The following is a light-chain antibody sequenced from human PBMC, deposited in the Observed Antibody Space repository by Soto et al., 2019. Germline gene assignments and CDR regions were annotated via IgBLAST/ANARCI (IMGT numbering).Light chain of an antibody. Sequence: EIVMTQSPATLSVSPGERATLSCRASQSVNSNLAWYQQKPGQAPRLLIYGASTRATGIPARFSGSGSGTEFPLTISSLQSEDFAVYYCQQYNNWPYTFGQGTKLDIK. V-gene: IGKV3-15*01. J-gene: IGKJ2*01. CDR2: GAS. CDR1: QSVNSN. CDR3: QQYNNWPYT.